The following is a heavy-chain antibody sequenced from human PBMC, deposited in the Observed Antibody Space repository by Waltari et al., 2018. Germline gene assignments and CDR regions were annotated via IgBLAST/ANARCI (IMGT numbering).Heavy chain of an antibody. CDR2: IWPILGIA. J-gene: IGHJ4*02. Sequence: QVQLVQSGAEVKKPGSSVKVSCKASGGTFSSSTISWVRQAPGQGLEWMGLIWPILGIANYAKKCQGRVTSTADKCTSTAYMELSSLGWEDTAVYYWASGYSYGKESEYWGQGTLVTVAS. CDR3: ASGYSYGKESEY. V-gene: IGHV1-69*02. CDR1: GGTFSSST. D-gene: IGHD5-18*01.